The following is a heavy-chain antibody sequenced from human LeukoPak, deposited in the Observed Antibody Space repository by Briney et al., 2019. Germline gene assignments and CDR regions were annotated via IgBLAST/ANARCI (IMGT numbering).Heavy chain of an antibody. J-gene: IGHJ4*02. CDR1: GYTFSGYA. V-gene: IGHV1-3*01. Sequence: ASVKVSCKASGYTFSGYAVHWVRQAPGQRFEWMGWINAGNGHTKYSQNFQGRVTITRDSSANIVYMELSSLTSEDTAVYYCARGIWSATRVDYYLDDWGQGTLVTVSS. CDR3: ARGIWSATRVDYYLDD. CDR2: INAGNGHT. D-gene: IGHD5-24*01.